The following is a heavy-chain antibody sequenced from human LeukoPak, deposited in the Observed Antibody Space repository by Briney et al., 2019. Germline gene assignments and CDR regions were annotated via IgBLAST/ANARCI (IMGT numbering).Heavy chain of an antibody. CDR1: GGSISSYY. V-gene: IGHV4-59*01. CDR2: IYYSGST. D-gene: IGHD4-17*01. CDR3: ARIPRDASMTTVTTHFDY. J-gene: IGHJ4*02. Sequence: NPSETLSLTCTVSGGSISSYYWSWIRQPPGKGLEWIGYIYYSGSTNYNPSLKSRVTISVDTSKNQFSLKLSSVTAADTAVYYCARIPRDASMTTVTTHFDYWGQGTLVTVSS.